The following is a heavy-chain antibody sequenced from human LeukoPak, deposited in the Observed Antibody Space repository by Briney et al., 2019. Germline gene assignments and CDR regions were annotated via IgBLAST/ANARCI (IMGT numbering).Heavy chain of an antibody. D-gene: IGHD3-22*01. CDR1: GGSISSSSYY. CDR2: IYYSGST. Sequence: SETLSLTCTVSGGSISSSSYYWGWIRQPPGKGLGWIGSIYYSGSTYYNPSLKSRVTISVDTSKNQFSLKLSSVTAADTAVYYCAREARYYDSSGYYYPDYFDYWGQGTLVTVSS. V-gene: IGHV4-39*07. CDR3: AREARYYDSSGYYYPDYFDY. J-gene: IGHJ4*02.